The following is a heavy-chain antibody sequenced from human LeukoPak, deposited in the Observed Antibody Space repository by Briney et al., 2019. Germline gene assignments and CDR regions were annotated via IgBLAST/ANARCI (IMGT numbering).Heavy chain of an antibody. Sequence: GGSLRLSCAASGFTFSTYAMSWVRQAPGKGLEWGSIISGSGGGTFYADSVKGRFTISRDNSKNTLYLKMHSLRAEDTAVYYCAKEGCTSTNCYVNYWGQGTLVTVSS. V-gene: IGHV3-23*01. D-gene: IGHD2-2*01. CDR3: AKEGCTSTNCYVNY. J-gene: IGHJ4*02. CDR1: GFTFSTYA. CDR2: ISGSGGGT.